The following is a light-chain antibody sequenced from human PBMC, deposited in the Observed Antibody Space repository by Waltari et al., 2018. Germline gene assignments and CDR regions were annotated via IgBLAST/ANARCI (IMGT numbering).Light chain of an antibody. CDR3: QYYGVAPYT. Sequence: ENVLTQSPGTLSLSPGESATLSCRVSQSVVSRYLAWYQQKPGQAPRLLIYGASSRATGIPDRFSGSVSGTDFTLTISRLEPEDFAVYYCQYYGVAPYTFGQGTKLEIK. V-gene: IGKV3-20*01. J-gene: IGKJ2*01. CDR2: GAS. CDR1: QSVVSRY.